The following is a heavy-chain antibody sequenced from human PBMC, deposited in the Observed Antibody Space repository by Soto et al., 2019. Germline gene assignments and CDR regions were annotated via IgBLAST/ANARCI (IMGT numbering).Heavy chain of an antibody. V-gene: IGHV1-69*04. CDR2: IIPILGIA. Sequence: SVKVSCKASGGTFSSYTISWVRQAPGQGLEWMGRIIPILGIANYAQKIQGRVTITADKSTSTAYMELSSLRSEDTAVYYCARDSRLLWFGELFSTPTLTNYYGMDVWGQGTTVTVSS. CDR3: ARDSRLLWFGELFSTPTLTNYYGMDV. J-gene: IGHJ6*02. D-gene: IGHD3-10*01. CDR1: GGTFSSYT.